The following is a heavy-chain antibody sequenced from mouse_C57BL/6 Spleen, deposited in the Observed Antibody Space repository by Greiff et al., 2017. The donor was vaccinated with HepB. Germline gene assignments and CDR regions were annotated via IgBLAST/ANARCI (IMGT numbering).Heavy chain of an antibody. CDR2: IWRDGST. D-gene: IGHD2-1*01. CDR3: AKNSGNFGFDY. CDR1: GFSLTSYG. V-gene: IGHV2-5*01. Sequence: VQLQESGPGLVQPSQSLSITCTVSGFSLTSYGVHWVRQSPGKGLEWLGGIWRDGSTDYNAAFMSRLSITKDNSKRQVYFKRHSLQADDTAIYYCAKNSGNFGFDYWGQGTTLTVSS. J-gene: IGHJ2*01.